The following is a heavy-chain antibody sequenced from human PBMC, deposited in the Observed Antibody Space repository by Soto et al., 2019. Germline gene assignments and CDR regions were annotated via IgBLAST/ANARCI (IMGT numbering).Heavy chain of an antibody. V-gene: IGHV1-2*02. J-gene: IGHJ6*02. CDR1: GGTFSSYA. CDR3: ARESRDYYYYYGMDV. CDR2: INPNSGGT. Sequence: QVQLVQSGAEVKKPGSSVKVSCKASGGTFSSYAISWVRQAPGQGLEWMGGINPNSGGTNYAQKFQGRVTMTRDTSISTAYMELSRLRSDDTAVYYCARESRDYYYYYGMDVWGQGTTVTVSS.